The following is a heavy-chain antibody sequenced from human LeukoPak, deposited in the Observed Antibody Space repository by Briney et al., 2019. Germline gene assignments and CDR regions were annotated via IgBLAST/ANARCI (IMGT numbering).Heavy chain of an antibody. CDR3: ARDSGYSGYDYYYYGMDV. CDR2: IYTSGST. CDR1: GGSISSYY. J-gene: IGHJ6*02. V-gene: IGHV4-4*07. D-gene: IGHD5-12*01. Sequence: SETLSLTCTVSGGSISSYYWSWIRQPAGKGLEWIGRIYTSGSTNYNPSLKSRVTMSVDTSKNQFSLKLSSVTATDTAVYYCARDSGYSGYDYYYYGMDVWGQGTTVTVSS.